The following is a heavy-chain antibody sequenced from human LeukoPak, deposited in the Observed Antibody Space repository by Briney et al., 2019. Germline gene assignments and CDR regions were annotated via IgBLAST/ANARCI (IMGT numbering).Heavy chain of an antibody. CDR2: IYYSGST. V-gene: IGHV4-59*08. J-gene: IGHJ4*02. CDR1: GGSISSFY. Sequence: PSETLSLTCTVSGGSISSFYWSWSRQPPGKGLEWIGYIYYSGSTNYNPSLKSRVTISVDTSKNQFSLNLSSVTAADTAVYYCARHGAAHLLYYYDYWGQGTLVTVSS. D-gene: IGHD2/OR15-2a*01. CDR3: ARHGAAHLLYYYDY.